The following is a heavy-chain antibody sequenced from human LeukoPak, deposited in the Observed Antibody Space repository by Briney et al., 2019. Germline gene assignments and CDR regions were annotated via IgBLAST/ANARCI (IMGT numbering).Heavy chain of an antibody. CDR1: GGTFSSYA. V-gene: IGHV1-69*13. Sequence: ASVKVSCKASGGTFSSYAISWVRQAPGQGLKWMGGIIPIFGTANYAQKFQGRVTITADESTSTAYVELSSLRSEDTAVYYCARASTDIVVVPAQRNDAFDIWGQGTMVTVSS. D-gene: IGHD2-2*01. CDR2: IIPIFGTA. J-gene: IGHJ3*02. CDR3: ARASTDIVVVPAQRNDAFDI.